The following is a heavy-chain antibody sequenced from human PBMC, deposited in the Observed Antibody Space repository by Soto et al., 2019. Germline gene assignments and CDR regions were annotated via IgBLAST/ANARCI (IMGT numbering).Heavy chain of an antibody. CDR3: ARNPYGDYVPDV. CDR2: INPTGDTT. CDR1: GFSFSTYS. V-gene: IGHV3-48*02. D-gene: IGHD4-17*01. J-gene: IGHJ6*02. Sequence: EVQLVESGGGLAQRGGSLRLSCATSGFSFSTYSMNWVRQAPGKGLEWVSYINPTGDTTYYADSVKGRFTISRDNVENSLSLQMNSLRDEDTAVYYCARNPYGDYVPDVWGQGTTVTVSS.